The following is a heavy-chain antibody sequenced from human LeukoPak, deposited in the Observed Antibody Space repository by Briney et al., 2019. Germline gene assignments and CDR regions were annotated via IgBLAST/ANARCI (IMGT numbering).Heavy chain of an antibody. D-gene: IGHD6-13*01. CDR2: INHSGST. CDR3: ARVGSSSWYGYYYYYMDV. J-gene: IGHJ6*03. V-gene: IGHV4-34*01. CDR1: GGSFSGYY. Sequence: SETLSLTCAVYGGSFSGYYWSWIRQPPGKGLEGIGEINHSGSTNYNPSLKSRVTISVDTSKNQFSLKLSSVTAADTAVYYCARVGSSSWYGYYYYYMDVWGKGTTVTISS.